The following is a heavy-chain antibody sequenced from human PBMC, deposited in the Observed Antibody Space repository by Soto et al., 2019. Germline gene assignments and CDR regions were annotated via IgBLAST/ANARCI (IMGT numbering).Heavy chain of an antibody. Sequence: SETLSLTCTVSGGSISSGDYYWSWIRQPPGKGLEWIGYIYYSGSTYYNPSLKSRVTISVDTSKNQFSLKLSSVTAADTAVYYCARVVTTFNWLDPWGQGTLVTVSS. V-gene: IGHV4-30-4*01. J-gene: IGHJ5*02. CDR2: IYYSGST. CDR1: GGSISSGDYY. D-gene: IGHD4-4*01. CDR3: ARVVTTFNWLDP.